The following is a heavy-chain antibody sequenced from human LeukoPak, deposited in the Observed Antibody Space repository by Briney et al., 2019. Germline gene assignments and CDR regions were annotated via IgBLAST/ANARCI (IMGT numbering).Heavy chain of an antibody. Sequence: SVKASCKASGYTFTSYAISWVRQAPGQGLEWMGGIIPIFGTANYAQKFRGRVTITADESTSTAYMELSSLRSEDTAVYYCARGSALLALSFDYWGQGTLVTVSS. CDR2: IIPIFGTA. V-gene: IGHV1-69*13. D-gene: IGHD2-15*01. J-gene: IGHJ4*02. CDR3: ARGSALLALSFDY. CDR1: GYTFTSYA.